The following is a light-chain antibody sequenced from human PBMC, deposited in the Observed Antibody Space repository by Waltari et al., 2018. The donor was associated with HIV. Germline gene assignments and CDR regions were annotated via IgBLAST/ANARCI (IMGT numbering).Light chain of an antibody. Sequence: EVVMTQSPATLSLSPGERATISCRASRNIITNLAWYQQKVGQIPRLLIYSASIRAPDVPARFSGSGSGTEFTLTISSLQSEDFAVYYCQQYNNWPPKTFGQGTKVEV. J-gene: IGKJ1*01. V-gene: IGKV3-15*01. CDR1: RNIITN. CDR2: SAS. CDR3: QQYNNWPPKT.